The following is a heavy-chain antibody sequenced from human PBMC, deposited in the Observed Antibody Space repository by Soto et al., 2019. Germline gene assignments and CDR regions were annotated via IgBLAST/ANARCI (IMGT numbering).Heavy chain of an antibody. Sequence: PGGSLRLSCAASGFTFNSYAMSWVRQAPGKGLEWVSGISGGGSSTYYADSVKGRFTTSRDNSKNTLYLQMNSLRAEDTAVYFCAKYIAAGTGPKKGDYWGQGTLVTVSS. J-gene: IGHJ4*02. CDR1: GFTFNSYA. D-gene: IGHD6-25*01. V-gene: IGHV3-23*01. CDR3: AKYIAAGTGPKKGDY. CDR2: ISGGGSST.